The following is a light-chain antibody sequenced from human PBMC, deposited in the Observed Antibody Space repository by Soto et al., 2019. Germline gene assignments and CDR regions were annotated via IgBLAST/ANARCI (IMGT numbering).Light chain of an antibody. V-gene: IGKV3-15*01. CDR3: QQYNNWPPGT. Sequence: EIVMTQSPATLPVSPAERATLSCRASQSVSSNLAWYQQKPGQAPRLLIYGASTRATGIPARFSGSGSGTEFTLTISSLQSEDFAVYYCQQYNNWPPGTFGQGTKVDIK. CDR2: GAS. CDR1: QSVSSN. J-gene: IGKJ1*01.